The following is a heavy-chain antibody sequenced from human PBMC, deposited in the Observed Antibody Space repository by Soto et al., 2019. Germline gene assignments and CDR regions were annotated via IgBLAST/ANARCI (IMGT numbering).Heavy chain of an antibody. Sequence: LXLSCADAGFNVMSYWMSWVRQAPGKGLEWVASIKEDGSEIYYLHSVRGRFSISRDSAGNALHLTMNYLSAEDTGVYFCARDIGFDYVNWGQGTLVTVSS. J-gene: IGHJ4*02. CDR1: GFNVMSYW. CDR3: ARDIGFDYVN. V-gene: IGHV3-7*01. D-gene: IGHD3-16*01. CDR2: IKEDGSEI.